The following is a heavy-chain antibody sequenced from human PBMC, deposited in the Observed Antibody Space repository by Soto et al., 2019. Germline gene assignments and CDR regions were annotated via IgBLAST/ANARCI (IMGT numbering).Heavy chain of an antibody. CDR1: GFLVTGCF. CDR2: ISDGGAT. Sequence: GGSMRLSSAASGFLVTGCFMAWVRQAPGKGLEWVSVISDGGATFYADSVKGRFTISRDISKNTMYLQMNILRAEDTAVYYCARDDLGGAYDFWHGGQGALVTVSS. V-gene: IGHV3-66*01. D-gene: IGHD3-3*01. J-gene: IGHJ4*02. CDR3: ARDDLGGAYDFWH.